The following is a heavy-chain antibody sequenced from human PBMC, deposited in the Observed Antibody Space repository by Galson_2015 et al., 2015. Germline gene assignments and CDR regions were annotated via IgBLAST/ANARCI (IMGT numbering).Heavy chain of an antibody. Sequence: SLRLSCAASGFTFSSYGMHWVRQAPGKGLEWVAVIWYDGSNKYYADSVKGRFTISRDNSKNTLYLQMNSLRAEDTAVYYCARESAYSSGWNYYYYGMDVWGQGTTVTVSS. D-gene: IGHD6-19*01. V-gene: IGHV3-33*01. CDR3: ARESAYSSGWNYYYYGMDV. CDR1: GFTFSSYG. CDR2: IWYDGSNK. J-gene: IGHJ6*02.